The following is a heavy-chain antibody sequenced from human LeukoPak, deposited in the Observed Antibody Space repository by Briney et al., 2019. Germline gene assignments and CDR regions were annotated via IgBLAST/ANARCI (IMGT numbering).Heavy chain of an antibody. CDR1: GGSVTTYGSC. J-gene: IGHJ4*02. D-gene: IGHD3-10*01. V-gene: IGHV4-61*08. Sequence: PSETLSLTCTVSGGSVTTYGSCWSWIRQPPGKGLEWIACDYCGGNTNYNPSLKSRVTISVDTSKNQFSLKLSSVTAADTAVYYCARDYYGSLDYWGQGILVTVSS. CDR3: ARDYYGSLDY. CDR2: DYCGGNT.